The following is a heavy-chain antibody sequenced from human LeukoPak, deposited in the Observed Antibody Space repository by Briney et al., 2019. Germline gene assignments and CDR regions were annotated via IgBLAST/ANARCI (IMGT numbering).Heavy chain of an antibody. CDR2: ISAYNGNT. J-gene: IGHJ4*02. D-gene: IGHD4-17*01. Sequence: ASVKVSCKASGYTFTSYGISWVRQAPGQGLEWMGRISAYNGNTNYAQKLQGRVTMTTDTSTSTAYMELRSLRSDDTAVYYCAREPLDYGDPPADYWGQGTLVTVSS. CDR1: GYTFTSYG. CDR3: AREPLDYGDPPADY. V-gene: IGHV1-18*01.